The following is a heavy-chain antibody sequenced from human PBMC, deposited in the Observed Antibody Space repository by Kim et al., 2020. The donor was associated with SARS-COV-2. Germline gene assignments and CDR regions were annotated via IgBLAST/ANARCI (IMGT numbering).Heavy chain of an antibody. Sequence: SYNPSLKSRVTISVDTSKNQFSLKLSSVTAADTAVYYCARHGGDGYYFDYWGQGTLVTVSS. D-gene: IGHD2-21*02. V-gene: IGHV4-39*01. J-gene: IGHJ4*02. CDR3: ARHGGDGYYFDY.